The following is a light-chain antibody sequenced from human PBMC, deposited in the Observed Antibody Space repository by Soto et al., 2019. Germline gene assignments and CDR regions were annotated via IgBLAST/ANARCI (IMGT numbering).Light chain of an antibody. V-gene: IGLV2-11*01. J-gene: IGLJ2*01. CDR1: SSDVGGYNY. Sequence: QSVLTQPPSVSGSPGQSVTISCTGTSSDVGGYNYVSWYQHHPGKAPKLMIYDVSKRPSGVPDRFSGSKSGNTAPLTISGLQAEDEADYYCCSYAGSYTPVVFGGGTKLTVL. CDR3: CSYAGSYTPVV. CDR2: DVS.